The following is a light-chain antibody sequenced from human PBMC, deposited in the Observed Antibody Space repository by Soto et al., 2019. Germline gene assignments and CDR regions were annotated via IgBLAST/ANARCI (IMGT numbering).Light chain of an antibody. CDR3: SSHTSSSTLNV. CDR2: DVS. V-gene: IGLV2-14*01. J-gene: IGLJ1*01. Sequence: QSALTQPASVSGSPGQSITISCTGTSSDVGGYNYVSWYQQHPGKAPKLMIYDVSNRPSGVSNRFSGSKSGNTASLTISGLQAEDEADYYCSSHTSSSTLNVFGTGTKLTVL. CDR1: SSDVGGYNY.